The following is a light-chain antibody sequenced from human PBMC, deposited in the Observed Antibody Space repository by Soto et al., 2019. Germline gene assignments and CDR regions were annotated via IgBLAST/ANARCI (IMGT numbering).Light chain of an antibody. CDR2: DTS. Sequence: EIVLTQSPATLSVSPGERATLSCRASQSVNKHLAWYQHKPGQAPRLLIYDTSTRATSIPARFSGSGSGTEFTLTISGLQSEDFAVYYCLHYNKRPRWTFGQGTKVDI. J-gene: IGKJ1*01. CDR3: LHYNKRPRWT. V-gene: IGKV3-15*01. CDR1: QSVNKH.